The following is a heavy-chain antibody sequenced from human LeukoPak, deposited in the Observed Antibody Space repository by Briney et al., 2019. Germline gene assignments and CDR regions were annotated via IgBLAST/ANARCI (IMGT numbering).Heavy chain of an antibody. CDR3: ARGGYTVPFDY. Sequence: GGSLRLSCAASGFTFSSYWMSWVRQAPGKGLEWVANIKQDGSEKCYVDSVKGRFTISRDNAKNSLYLQMNSLRAEDTAVYYCARGGYTVPFDYWGQGTLVTVSS. CDR1: GFTFSSYW. V-gene: IGHV3-7*01. J-gene: IGHJ4*02. D-gene: IGHD5-12*01. CDR2: IKQDGSEK.